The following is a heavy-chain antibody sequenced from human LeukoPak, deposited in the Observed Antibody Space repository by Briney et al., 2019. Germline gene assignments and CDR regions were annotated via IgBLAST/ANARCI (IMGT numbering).Heavy chain of an antibody. D-gene: IGHD5-12*01. CDR3: ARDSVPLAELWLRSRAAPWHHYYYYMDV. CDR2: IIPIFGTA. V-gene: IGHV1-69*13. CDR1: GGTFSSYA. J-gene: IGHJ6*03. Sequence: GASVKVSCKASGGTFSSYAISWVRQAPGQGLEWMGGIIPIFGTANYAQKFQGRVTITADESTSTAYMELSSLRSEDTAVYYCARDSVPLAELWLRSRAAPWHHYYYYMDVWGKGTTVTISS.